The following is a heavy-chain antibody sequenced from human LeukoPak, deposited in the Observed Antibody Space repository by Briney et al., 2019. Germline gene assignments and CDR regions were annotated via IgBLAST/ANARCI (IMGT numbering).Heavy chain of an antibody. CDR1: GFTFSSYS. CDR2: ISSSSSYI. V-gene: IGHV3-21*01. J-gene: IGHJ6*02. CDR3: ARDRRSYYDILTGYSHGMDV. Sequence: PGGSLRLSCAAPGFTFSSYSMNWVRQAPGKGLEWVSSISSSSSYIYYADSVKGRFTISRDNAKNSLYLQMNSLRAEDTAVYYCARDRRSYYDILTGYSHGMDVWGQGTTVTVSS. D-gene: IGHD3-9*01.